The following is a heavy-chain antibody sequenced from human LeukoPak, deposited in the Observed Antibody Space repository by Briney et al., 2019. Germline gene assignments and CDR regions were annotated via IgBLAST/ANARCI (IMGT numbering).Heavy chain of an antibody. CDR1: GGSISSYY. V-gene: IGHV4-59*01. J-gene: IGHJ1*01. CDR2: IYYSGST. D-gene: IGHD6-25*01. Sequence: SETLSLTCTVSGGSISSYYWSWIRQPPGKGLEWIGYIYYSGSTNYNPSLKSRVTISVDTSKNQFSLKLSSVTAADTAVYYCARGRGDLKYFQHWGQGTLVIVSS. CDR3: ARGRGDLKYFQH.